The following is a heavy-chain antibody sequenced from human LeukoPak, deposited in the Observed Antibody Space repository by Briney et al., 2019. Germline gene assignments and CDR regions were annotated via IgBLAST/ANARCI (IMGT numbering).Heavy chain of an antibody. CDR1: GFTFSSYS. Sequence: GRSLRLSCAASGFTFSSYSMNWVRQAPGKGLEWVSSISSSSSYIYYADSVKGRFTISRDNAKNSLYPQMNSLRAEDTAVYYCARDLYYYDSSGYYYPLFDYWGQGTLVTVSS. CDR3: ARDLYYYDSSGYYYPLFDY. CDR2: ISSSSSYI. V-gene: IGHV3-21*01. D-gene: IGHD3-22*01. J-gene: IGHJ4*02.